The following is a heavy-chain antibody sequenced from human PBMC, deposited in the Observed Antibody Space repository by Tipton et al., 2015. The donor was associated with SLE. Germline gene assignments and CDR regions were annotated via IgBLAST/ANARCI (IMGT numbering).Heavy chain of an antibody. J-gene: IGHJ2*01. CDR1: GFTFSSYS. Sequence: LSLTCAASGFTFSSYSMNWVRQAPGKGLEWVSSISSGSSYIYYADSVKGRFTISRDNAKNSLYLQMNSLRAEDTAVYYCARDRGGYDLWGRGTLVTVSS. CDR3: ARDRGGYDL. CDR2: ISSGSSYI. D-gene: IGHD5-12*01. V-gene: IGHV3-21*01.